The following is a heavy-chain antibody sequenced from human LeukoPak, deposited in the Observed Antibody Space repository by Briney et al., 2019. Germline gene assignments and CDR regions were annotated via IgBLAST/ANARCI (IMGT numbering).Heavy chain of an antibody. D-gene: IGHD3-10*01. Sequence: SVKVSCKASGFTFTSSAVQWVRQARGQRLEWIGWIVVGGGNTNYAQKFQERVTITRDMSTSTAYMELTSLRSEDTAVYYCGRPLQRGSWTQRALDYWGQGTLVTVSS. CDR1: GFTFTSSA. V-gene: IGHV1-58*01. CDR2: IVVGGGNT. J-gene: IGHJ4*02. CDR3: GRPLQRGSWTQRALDY.